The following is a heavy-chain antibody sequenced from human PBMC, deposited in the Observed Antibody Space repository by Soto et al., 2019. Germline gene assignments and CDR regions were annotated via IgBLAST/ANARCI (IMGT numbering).Heavy chain of an antibody. CDR2: ISRGDGAT. CDR3: TTDPFTMIVVVPSSG. CDR1: GFTFSTYA. D-gene: IGHD3-22*01. J-gene: IGHJ4*02. V-gene: IGHV3-23*01. Sequence: PGGSLRLSCAASGFTFSTYAMSWVRQAPGKGLEWVSAISRGDGATYYADSVKGRFTISRDNSRNTVYLQMNSLRAEDTAVYYCTTDPFTMIVVVPSSGWGQGTLVTVSS.